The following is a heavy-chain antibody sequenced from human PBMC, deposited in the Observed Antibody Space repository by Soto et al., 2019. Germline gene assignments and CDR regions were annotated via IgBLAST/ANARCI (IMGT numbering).Heavy chain of an antibody. Sequence: GGYLRLSCAASGFTFSSYGMHWVRQAPGKGLEWVAVISYDGSNKYYADSVKGRFTISRDNSKNTLYLQMNSLRAEDTAVYYCAKDLGRAYYGSGRYSIDYWGRGTLLTVST. J-gene: IGHJ4*02. CDR2: ISYDGSNK. V-gene: IGHV3-30*18. CDR1: GFTFSSYG. CDR3: AKDLGRAYYGSGRYSIDY. D-gene: IGHD3-10*01.